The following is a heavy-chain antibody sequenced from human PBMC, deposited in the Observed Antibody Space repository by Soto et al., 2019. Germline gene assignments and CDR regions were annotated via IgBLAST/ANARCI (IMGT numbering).Heavy chain of an antibody. CDR2: ISGSGGGT. J-gene: IGHJ4*02. CDR3: AKPHRDVYSTAFFYH. Sequence: EVQVLESGGGLVQPGGSLRLSCAASEFTFSTYAMSWVRQAPGKGLEWVSGISGSGGGTYYADSVKGRFTSSRDNSKNTVYLQMNSLRAEDTAVYYCAKPHRDVYSTAFFYHWGQGTLVTVSS. D-gene: IGHD4-4*01. CDR1: EFTFSTYA. V-gene: IGHV3-23*01.